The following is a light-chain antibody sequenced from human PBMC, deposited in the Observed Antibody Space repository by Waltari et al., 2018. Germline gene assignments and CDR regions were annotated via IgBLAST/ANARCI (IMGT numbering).Light chain of an antibody. J-gene: IGKJ3*01. CDR2: GAS. CDR3: QQYNNWPPGVT. CDR1: QSVSSN. V-gene: IGKV3-15*01. Sequence: ATLSCRASQSVSSNLAWYQQKPGQAPRLLIHGASTRATGIPARFSGSGSGTEFTLTISSLQSEDFAVYYCQQYNNWPPGVTFGPGTKVDIK.